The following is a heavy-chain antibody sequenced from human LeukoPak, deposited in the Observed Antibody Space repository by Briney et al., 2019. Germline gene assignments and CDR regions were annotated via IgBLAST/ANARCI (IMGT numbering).Heavy chain of an antibody. D-gene: IGHD6-19*01. CDR1: GGSFSGYY. Sequence: SETLSLTCAVYGGSFSGYYWSWIRQPPGKGLEWIGEINHSGSTNYNPSLKSRVTISVDTSKNQFSLKLSSVTAADTAVYYCARDRSSGRTRGYDYWGQGTLVTVSS. CDR3: ARDRSSGRTRGYDY. CDR2: INHSGST. J-gene: IGHJ4*02. V-gene: IGHV4-34*01.